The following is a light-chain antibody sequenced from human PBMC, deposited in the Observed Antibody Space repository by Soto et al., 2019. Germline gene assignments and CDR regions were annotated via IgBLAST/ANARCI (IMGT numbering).Light chain of an antibody. V-gene: IGKV1-5*03. CDR1: QSISIW. CDR3: QQYNSYPWT. CDR2: KSS. Sequence: DIQITQSPSTLSASVGGRVTITCRASQSISIWLALYQQKPGQAPKLLIYKSSSLESGVPSRFSGSGSGTEFTLTISSLQPDDFATYYCQQYNSYPWTFGQGTKVDIK. J-gene: IGKJ1*01.